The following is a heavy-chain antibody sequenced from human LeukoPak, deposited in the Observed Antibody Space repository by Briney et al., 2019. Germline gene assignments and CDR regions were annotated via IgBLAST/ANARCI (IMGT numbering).Heavy chain of an antibody. CDR2: IGAYNGDT. D-gene: IGHD3-9*01. V-gene: IGHV1-18*01. CDR3: ARVGGIRSRRPPSNTYYDILTGYYPPLYYYYGMDV. CDR1: GYTVTSYG. Sequence: ASVTASCKPSGYTVTSYGISSVRPAPGQRLGRLGWIGAYNGDTNYTPKLHGRVAVTTDTSTSTAYMELRSLRSDDTAVYYCARVGGIRSRRPPSNTYYDILTGYYPPLYYYYGMDVWGQGTTVTVSS. J-gene: IGHJ6*02.